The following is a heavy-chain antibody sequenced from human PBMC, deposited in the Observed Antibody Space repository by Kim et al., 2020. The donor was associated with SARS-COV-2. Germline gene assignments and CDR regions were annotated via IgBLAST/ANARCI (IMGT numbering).Heavy chain of an antibody. Sequence: GGSLRLSCAASGFTFSSYAMHWVRQAPGKGLEGVAVISYDGSNKYYADSVKGRFTISRDNSKNTLYLQMNSLRAEDTAVYYCARDWYDSSGYSRGIDYWGQGTLVTVSS. V-gene: IGHV3-30*04. D-gene: IGHD3-22*01. J-gene: IGHJ4*02. CDR1: GFTFSSYA. CDR2: ISYDGSNK. CDR3: ARDWYDSSGYSRGIDY.